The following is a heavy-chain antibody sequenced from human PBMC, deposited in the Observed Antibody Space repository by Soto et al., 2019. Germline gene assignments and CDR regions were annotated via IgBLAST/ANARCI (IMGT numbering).Heavy chain of an antibody. CDR3: ARGMGQPLDY. CDR2: ISTYNGNT. V-gene: IGHV1-18*01. J-gene: IGHJ4*02. Sequence: QVQLVQSGAEVREPGASVKVSCKASGYTFTSYDISWVRQAPGQGLEWMGWISTYNGNTNYAQKRQGRVTMTTDTPTSTAYMELRSLRSDDTSVYYCARGMGQPLDYWGQGTLVTVSS. CDR1: GYTFTSYD. D-gene: IGHD3-16*01.